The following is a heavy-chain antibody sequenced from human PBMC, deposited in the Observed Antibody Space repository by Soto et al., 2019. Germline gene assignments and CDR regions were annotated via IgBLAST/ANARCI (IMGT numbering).Heavy chain of an antibody. V-gene: IGHV3-53*01. J-gene: IGHJ5*02. CDR3: AKDLRPFDP. CDR2: IYTGGTT. CDR1: GFTVSTNY. Sequence: GGSLRLSCAASGFTVSTNYMTWVRQAPGKGLEWVSVIYTGGTTYYADSVKGRFTISRDNSKNTVSLQMNSLTAEDTAVYYCAKDLRPFDPWGQGTLVTVSS.